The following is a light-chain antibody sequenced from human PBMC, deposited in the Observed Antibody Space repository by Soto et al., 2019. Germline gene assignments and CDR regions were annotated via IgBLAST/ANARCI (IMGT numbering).Light chain of an antibody. CDR2: AAS. CDR1: QSISNY. J-gene: IGKJ5*01. V-gene: IGKV1D-12*01. Sequence: DIQMTQSPSSVSASVGDRVTITCRARQSISNYLAWYQHKPGKAPKLLIYAASALQSGVPLRVSGSGSGTDVTLTISSLQPEDFATYFCQQAHIVPFTFGQGTRLESK. CDR3: QQAHIVPFT.